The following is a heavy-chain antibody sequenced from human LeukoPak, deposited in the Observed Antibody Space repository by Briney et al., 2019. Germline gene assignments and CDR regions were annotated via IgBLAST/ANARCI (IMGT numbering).Heavy chain of an antibody. CDR3: ARVNDVRGVNPNFDY. CDR2: ISAYNGNT. CDR1: GYTFTSYG. J-gene: IGHJ4*02. D-gene: IGHD3-10*02. Sequence: ASVKVSCKASGYTFTSYGISWVRQAPGQGLEWMGWISAYNGNTNYAQKLQGRVTMTTDTSTSTAYMELRSLRSDDTAVYYCARVNDVRGVNPNFDYWGQGTLATVSS. V-gene: IGHV1-18*01.